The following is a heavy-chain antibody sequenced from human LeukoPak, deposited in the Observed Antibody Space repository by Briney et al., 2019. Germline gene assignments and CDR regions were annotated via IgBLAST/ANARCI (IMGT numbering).Heavy chain of an antibody. V-gene: IGHV4-38-2*02. CDR3: ARDGRIAARPDWFDP. CDR1: GYPISSGYY. Sequence: SETLSLTCTVSGYPISSGYYWGWIRQPPGKGLEWIGSIYHSGSTYYNPSLKSRVTISVDTSKNQFSLKLSSVTAADTAVYYCARDGRIAARPDWFDPWGQGTLVTVSS. CDR2: IYHSGST. J-gene: IGHJ5*02. D-gene: IGHD6-6*01.